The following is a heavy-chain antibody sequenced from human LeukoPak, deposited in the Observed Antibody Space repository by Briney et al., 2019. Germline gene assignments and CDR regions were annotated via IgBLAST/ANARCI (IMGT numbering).Heavy chain of an antibody. CDR2: ISSSGSTI. CDR1: GFTFGDYA. J-gene: IGHJ6*03. V-gene: IGHV3-11*04. D-gene: IGHD1-26*01. CDR3: ARVPGSYYYYYMDV. Sequence: GESLRLSCAASGFTFGDYAMSWVRQAPGKGLEWVSYISSSGSTIYYADSVKGRFTISRDNAKNSLYLQMNSLRAEDTAVYYCARVPGSYYYYYMDVWGKGTTVTVSS.